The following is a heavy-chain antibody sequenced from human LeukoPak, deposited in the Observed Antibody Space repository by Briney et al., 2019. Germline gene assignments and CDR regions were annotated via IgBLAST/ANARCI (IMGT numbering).Heavy chain of an antibody. D-gene: IGHD1-26*01. V-gene: IGHV3-23*01. J-gene: IGHJ4*02. CDR3: AKEVLWGIVGATSFDY. CDR2: ISGSGGST. CDR1: GFTFSSYP. Sequence: GGSLRLSCAASGFTFSSYPMSWVRQAQGKGLEWVSAISGSGGSTYYADSVKGRFTISRDNSKNTLYLQMNSLRAEDTDVYYCAKEVLWGIVGATSFDYWGQGTLVTVSS.